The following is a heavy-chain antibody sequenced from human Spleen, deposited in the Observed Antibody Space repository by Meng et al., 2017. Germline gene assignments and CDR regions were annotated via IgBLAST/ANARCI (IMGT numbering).Heavy chain of an antibody. CDR3: ARGSAATRPYYFDY. J-gene: IGHJ4*02. CDR2: INHSGST. Sequence: VQLKQWGGGLLKPSGTLSLSCVVSGGSFIDYYWSWIRQPPGKGLEWIGAINHSGSTNYNPSLESRATISVDTSQNNLSLKLSSVTAADSAVYYCARGSAATRPYYFDYWGQGTLVTVSS. CDR1: GGSFIDYY. D-gene: IGHD6-13*01. V-gene: IGHV4-34*01.